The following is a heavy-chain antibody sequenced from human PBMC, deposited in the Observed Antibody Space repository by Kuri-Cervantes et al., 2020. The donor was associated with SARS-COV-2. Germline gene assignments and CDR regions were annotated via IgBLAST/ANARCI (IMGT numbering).Heavy chain of an antibody. CDR3: ARGLIAARHYYYYYMDV. D-gene: IGHD6-6*01. J-gene: IGHJ6*03. Sequence: GSLRLSCTVSGGSISSYYWSWIRQPPGKGLEWIGYIYYSGSNNYNPSLRSRVTISVDTSKNQFSLKLSSVTAADTAVYYCARGLIAARHYYYYYMDVWGKGTTVTVSS. CDR1: GGSISSYY. CDR2: IYYSGSN. V-gene: IGHV4-59*01.